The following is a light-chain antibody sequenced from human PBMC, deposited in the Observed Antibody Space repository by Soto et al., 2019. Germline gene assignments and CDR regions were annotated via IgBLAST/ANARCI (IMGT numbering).Light chain of an antibody. CDR2: DVS. V-gene: IGKV1-5*01. Sequence: IQMTQSPSTLSASTGDRVTITCRASQSISGWLAWYQQKPGKAPKLLIYDVSSLESGVPSRFSGSGSGTEFTLAISSLQPDDFATYYCQQYNSYPWTFGQGTKVDI. CDR1: QSISGW. J-gene: IGKJ1*01. CDR3: QQYNSYPWT.